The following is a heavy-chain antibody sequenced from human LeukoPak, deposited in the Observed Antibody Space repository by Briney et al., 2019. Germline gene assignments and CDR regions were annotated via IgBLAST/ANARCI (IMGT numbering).Heavy chain of an antibody. D-gene: IGHD4-23*01. CDR3: ARDDYGGNFFEN. CDR2: ISSTGST. J-gene: IGHJ4*02. V-gene: IGHV4-4*07. CDR1: GGSISSYY. Sequence: SESMSLTCIVSGGSISSYYWSWSRQPAGKGLEWIGRISSTGSTNYNPSLKSRVTMSVDTSKNQFSLKLSSVTAADTAAYYCARDDYGGNFFENWGQGSLVTVSS.